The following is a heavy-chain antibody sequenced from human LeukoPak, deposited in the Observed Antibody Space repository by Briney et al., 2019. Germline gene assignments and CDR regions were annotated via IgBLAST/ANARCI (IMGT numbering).Heavy chain of an antibody. CDR1: GFTFSSYA. J-gene: IGHJ4*02. CDR3: AKAPGPAAVGGFDY. CDR2: ISGSGDST. V-gene: IGHV3-23*01. D-gene: IGHD2-2*01. Sequence: GGSLRLSCAASGFTFSSYAMSWVRQAPGKGLEWVSAISGSGDSTHYADSVKGRFTISRDNSKNTLYLQMNSLRVEDTAVYYCAKAPGPAAVGGFDYWGQGTLVTVSS.